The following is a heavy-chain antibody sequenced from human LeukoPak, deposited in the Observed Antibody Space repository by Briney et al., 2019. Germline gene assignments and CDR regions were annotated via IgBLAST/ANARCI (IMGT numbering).Heavy chain of an antibody. D-gene: IGHD2-8*01. CDR2: ISGSGGST. Sequence: PGGSLRLSCAASGFTFSSYGMSWVRQAPGKGLEWVSAISGSGGSTYYADSVKGRFTISRDNSKNTLYLQMNSLRAEDTAVYYCTRSSYTNSWFFYWGQGSLVTVSS. CDR1: GFTFSSYG. J-gene: IGHJ4*02. V-gene: IGHV3-23*01. CDR3: TRSSYTNSWFFY.